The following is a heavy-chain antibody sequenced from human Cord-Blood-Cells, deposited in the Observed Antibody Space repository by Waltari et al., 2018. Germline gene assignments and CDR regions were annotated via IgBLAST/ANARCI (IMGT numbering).Heavy chain of an antibody. J-gene: IGHJ4*02. V-gene: IGHV1-2*02. CDR3: ARGISGSYPYYFDY. Sequence: QVQLVQSGAEVKKPGASVQVSCKAAGYTFTGYHMHWVRQAHGQGLEWSGWINPNSGGTNYAQKFQGRVTMTRDTSISTAYMELSRLRSDDTAVYYCARGISGSYPYYFDYWGQGTLVTVSS. CDR1: GYTFTGYH. CDR2: INPNSGGT. D-gene: IGHD1-26*01.